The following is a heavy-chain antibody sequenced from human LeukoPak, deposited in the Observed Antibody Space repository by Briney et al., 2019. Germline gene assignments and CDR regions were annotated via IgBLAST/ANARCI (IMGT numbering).Heavy chain of an antibody. V-gene: IGHV4-39*07. Sequence: PSETLSLTCTVSGGSISSSSYYWGWIRQPPGKGLEWIGSIYYSGSTYYNPSLKSRVTISVDTSKNQFSLKLSSVTAADTAVYYCARARVVLMVYAITGRNWFDPWGQGTLVTVSS. CDR3: ARARVVLMVYAITGRNWFDP. J-gene: IGHJ5*02. CDR1: GGSISSSSYY. D-gene: IGHD2-8*01. CDR2: IYYSGST.